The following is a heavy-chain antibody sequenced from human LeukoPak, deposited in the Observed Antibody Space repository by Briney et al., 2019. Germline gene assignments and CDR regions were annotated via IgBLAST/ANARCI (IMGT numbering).Heavy chain of an antibody. CDR3: ARGGSGYQGGRRVDIGAFDI. CDR1: GDTFTGYY. CDR2: INPNSGGT. V-gene: IGHV1-2*02. Sequence: ASVKVSCKASGDTFTGYYIHWVRQAPGQGLEWMGWINPNSGGTNYAQKFQGRVTMTRDTSISTAYMGLSRLRSDDTAVYYCARGGSGYQGGRRVDIGAFDIWGQGTMVTVSS. J-gene: IGHJ3*02. D-gene: IGHD3-22*01.